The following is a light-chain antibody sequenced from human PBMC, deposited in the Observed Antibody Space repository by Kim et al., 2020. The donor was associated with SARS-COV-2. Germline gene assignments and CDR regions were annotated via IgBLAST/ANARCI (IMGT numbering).Light chain of an antibody. CDR1: RAISTW. CDR3: QQANSFPYT. V-gene: IGKV1D-12*01. CDR2: AAS. J-gene: IGKJ3*01. Sequence: DIQMTQSPSSVSASVGDRVTITCRASRAISTWLGWYQQKPGNAPRLLIYAASRLQSGVPSRFSGSGSETYLTLTISSLQPEDFATYYCQQANSFPYTFGPGTKVDIK.